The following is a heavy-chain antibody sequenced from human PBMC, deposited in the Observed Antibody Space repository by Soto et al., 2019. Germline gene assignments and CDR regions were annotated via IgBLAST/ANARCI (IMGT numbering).Heavy chain of an antibody. CDR1: GFTFSYYS. CDR3: ARDPCSGGSCYSNWFDP. J-gene: IGHJ5*02. V-gene: IGHV3-21*01. Sequence: GGSLRLSCAASGFTFSYYSMNWVRQAPGKGLEWVSSISSSSSYIYYADSVKGRFTISRDNAKNSLYLQMNSLRAEDTAVYYCARDPCSGGSCYSNWFDPWGQGTLVTVSS. CDR2: ISSSSSYI. D-gene: IGHD2-15*01.